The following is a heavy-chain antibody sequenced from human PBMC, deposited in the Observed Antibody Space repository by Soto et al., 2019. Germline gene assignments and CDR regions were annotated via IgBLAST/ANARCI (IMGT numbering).Heavy chain of an antibody. CDR2: ISGSGGTT. J-gene: IGHJ4*02. CDR1: GFTFSNYA. Sequence: GGSLRLSCSTSGFTFSNYAMSWVRQAPGKGLEWVSVISGSGGTTYYADSVKVRFTISRDNSQHTLYLQMNNLRAEDTALYYCAKPNLFCSSTSCYDYWGQGTLVTVSS. D-gene: IGHD2-2*01. CDR3: AKPNLFCSSTSCYDY. V-gene: IGHV3-23*01.